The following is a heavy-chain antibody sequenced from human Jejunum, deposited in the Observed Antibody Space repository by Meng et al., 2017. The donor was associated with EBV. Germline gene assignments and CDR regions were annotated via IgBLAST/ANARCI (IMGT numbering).Heavy chain of an antibody. Sequence: LQRRGAGSGLGKPSETLSLTCAVSGGSISSGGYSWHWIRQPPGKGLQWIGYIYYSGSAFYNPSLKSRVTLSVDRSKNQFSLNLSSVTAADTAVYYCARGAYFDYWGQGTLVTVSS. J-gene: IGHJ4*02. CDR1: GGSISSGGYS. CDR2: IYYSGSA. CDR3: ARGAYFDY. V-gene: IGHV4-30-2*01.